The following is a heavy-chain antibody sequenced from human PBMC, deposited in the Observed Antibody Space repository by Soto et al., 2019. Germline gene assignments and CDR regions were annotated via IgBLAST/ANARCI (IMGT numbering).Heavy chain of an antibody. Sequence: VKVSCKASGGTFSSYAISWVRQAPGQGLEWMGGIIPIFGTANYAQKFQGRVTITADESTSTAYMELSSLRSEDTAVYYCARPYCSGGSCYSGFDAFDIWGQGTMVTVSS. J-gene: IGHJ3*02. V-gene: IGHV1-69*13. D-gene: IGHD2-15*01. CDR1: GGTFSSYA. CDR2: IIPIFGTA. CDR3: ARPYCSGGSCYSGFDAFDI.